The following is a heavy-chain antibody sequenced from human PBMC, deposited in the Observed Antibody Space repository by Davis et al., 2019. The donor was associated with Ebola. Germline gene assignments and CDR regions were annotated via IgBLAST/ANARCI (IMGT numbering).Heavy chain of an antibody. CDR3: ARGWFRGSMDV. D-gene: IGHD3-10*01. CDR2: TYYSSKWYN. CDR1: GDSVSSGG. J-gene: IGHJ6*04. Sequence: PSETLSLTCAISGDSVSSGGWNSIRQSPSRGLEWLGRTYYSSKWYNDYAVSVKSRITINPDTSKNQFSLQLNSVTPEDTGLYYCARGWFRGSMDVWGEGTTVTVSS. V-gene: IGHV6-1*01.